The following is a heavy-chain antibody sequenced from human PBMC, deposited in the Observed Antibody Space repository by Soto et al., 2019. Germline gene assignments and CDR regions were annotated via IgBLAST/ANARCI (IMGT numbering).Heavy chain of an antibody. CDR1: GFSFTNYG. CDR2: IWYDGSNK. D-gene: IGHD1-26*01. V-gene: IGHV3-33*01. Sequence: HPGGSLRLSCAASGFSFTNYGMHWVRQAPGKGLEWVAVIWYDGSNKYYADSVKGRFAISKDNSQNTLYLQMNNLRPEDTAVYYCTRDPYGGSRYYFDSWGQGTLVTVS. CDR3: TRDPYGGSRYYFDS. J-gene: IGHJ4*02.